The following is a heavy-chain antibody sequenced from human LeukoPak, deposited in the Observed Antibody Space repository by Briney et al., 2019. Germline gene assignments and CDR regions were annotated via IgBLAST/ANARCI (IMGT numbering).Heavy chain of an antibody. D-gene: IGHD6-19*01. CDR1: GFTFDNYA. CDR2: IGSSSETT. Sequence: GGSLRLSCVASGFTFDNYAMSWVRQAPGRGLEWVSAIGSSSETTYYADSVKGRFTVSRDNSRNTLSLQMNSLRVDDTALYYCAKGSSGWPCYFDNWGQGALVTVSS. CDR3: AKGSSGWPCYFDN. V-gene: IGHV3-23*01. J-gene: IGHJ4*02.